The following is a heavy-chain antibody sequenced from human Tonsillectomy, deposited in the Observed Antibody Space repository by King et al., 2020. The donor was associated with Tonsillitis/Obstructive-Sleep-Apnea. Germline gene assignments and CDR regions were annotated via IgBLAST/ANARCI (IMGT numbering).Heavy chain of an antibody. CDR3: ARVLFSPRGFDY. CDR2: IYGGGGK. D-gene: IGHD3-9*01. CDR1: GFTVSSNY. J-gene: IGHJ4*02. V-gene: IGHV3-66*01. Sequence: QLVQSGGGLVQPGGSLRLSFAASGFTVSSNYMSWVRQAPGKGLEWGSVIYGGGGKYYADSVKGRFTISRDNSKNTLYLQMNSLRAEDTAVYYCARVLFSPRGFDYWGQGTLVTVSS.